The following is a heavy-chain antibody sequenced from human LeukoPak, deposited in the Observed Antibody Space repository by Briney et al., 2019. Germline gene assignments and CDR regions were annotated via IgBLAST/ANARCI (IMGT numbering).Heavy chain of an antibody. D-gene: IGHD3-10*01. CDR2: ISGGTT. CDR3: AKSVYHSGNY. V-gene: IGHV3-23*01. CDR1: GFTISTYG. J-gene: IGHJ6*01. Sequence: RGSLRLSCAASGFTISTYGMSWVRQAPGKGLEWVSSISGGTTYYADRVKGRFTIYRDNSKNSVYLQMNRLRAEDTAVYNCAKSVYHSGNYWGQGTMVTVS.